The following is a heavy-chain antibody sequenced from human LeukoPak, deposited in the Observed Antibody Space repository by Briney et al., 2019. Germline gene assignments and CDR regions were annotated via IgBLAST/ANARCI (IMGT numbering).Heavy chain of an antibody. CDR2: INTDGRTT. Sequence: GSLRLSCAASGFTFSSYSMNWVRQAPGKGLVWVSSINTDGRTTRYAASVQGRFTISRDNAKNTLYLQMNSLSGDDTAVYYCARAGASGWYAAGWFDPWGQGSLVTVSS. J-gene: IGHJ5*02. D-gene: IGHD6-19*01. CDR1: GFTFSSYS. CDR3: ARAGASGWYAAGWFDP. V-gene: IGHV3-74*01.